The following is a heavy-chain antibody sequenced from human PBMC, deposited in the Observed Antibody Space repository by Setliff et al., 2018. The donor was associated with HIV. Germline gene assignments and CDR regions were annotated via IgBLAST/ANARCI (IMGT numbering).Heavy chain of an antibody. V-gene: IGHV4-31*03. D-gene: IGHD3-10*01. J-gene: IGHJ2*01. Sequence: PSETLSLTCTVSGGSISSGGYYWSWIRQHPGKGLEWIGYIYYSGSTYFNPSLKSRVAISVATSENPFSLILNSVTAADTAVYYCASGSGSHYNSGDWYFDRWGRGTLVTVSS. CDR1: GGSISSGGYY. CDR2: IYYSGST. CDR3: ASGSGSHYNSGDWYFDR.